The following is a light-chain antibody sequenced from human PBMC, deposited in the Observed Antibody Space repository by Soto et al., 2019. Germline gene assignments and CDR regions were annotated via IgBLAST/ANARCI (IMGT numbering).Light chain of an antibody. CDR3: QQYGTSRDYT. Sequence: IVLTQSPGTLSLSPGERATLSCRAIQSVSSNYLAWYQQKPGQAPRVLIYGASTRATGIPDRFTGSGSGTDFTLTISSLEPEDFAVYYCQQYGTSRDYTFGQGTKVDI. J-gene: IGKJ2*01. CDR2: GAS. V-gene: IGKV3-20*01. CDR1: QSVSSNY.